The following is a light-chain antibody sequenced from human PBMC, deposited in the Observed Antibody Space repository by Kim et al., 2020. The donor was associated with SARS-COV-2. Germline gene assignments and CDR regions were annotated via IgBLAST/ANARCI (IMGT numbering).Light chain of an antibody. CDR1: RSIRSN. J-gene: IGKJ4*01. V-gene: IGKV1-39*01. CDR3: QHSDRTLT. CDR2: AAS. Sequence: LSASVGDRVTITCRAGRSIRSNLDWYRQKPGKAPELLIYAASSLQSGVPSRFSGSGSGTDFTLTISSLQPEDFATYYCQHSDRTLTCGGGTKVEI.